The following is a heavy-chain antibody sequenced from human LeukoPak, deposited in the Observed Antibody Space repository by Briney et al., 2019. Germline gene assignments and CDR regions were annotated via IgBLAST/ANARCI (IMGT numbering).Heavy chain of an antibody. CDR3: ARDARSYYMDV. CDR1: GFTFSDYY. V-gene: IGHV3-11*04. CDR2: ISRSGSTI. J-gene: IGHJ6*03. Sequence: GGSLRLSCAASGFTFSDYYMSWIRQAPGKGLEWVSYISRSGSTIYYADSVKGRFTISRDNAKNSLYLQMNSLRAEDTAVYYCARDARSYYMDVWGKGTTVTVSS.